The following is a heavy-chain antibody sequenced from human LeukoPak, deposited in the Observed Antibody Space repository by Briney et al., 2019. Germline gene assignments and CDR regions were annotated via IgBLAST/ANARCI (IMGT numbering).Heavy chain of an antibody. CDR1: GYTFTSYD. V-gene: IGHV1-24*01. D-gene: IGHD6-13*01. CDR3: ATDPLGIAAAGY. Sequence: GASVKVSCKASGYTFTSYDINWVRQAPGKGLEWMGGFDPEDGETIYAQKFQGRVTMTEDTSTDTAYMELSSLRSEDTAVYYCATDPLGIAAAGYWGQGTLVTVSS. J-gene: IGHJ4*02. CDR2: FDPEDGET.